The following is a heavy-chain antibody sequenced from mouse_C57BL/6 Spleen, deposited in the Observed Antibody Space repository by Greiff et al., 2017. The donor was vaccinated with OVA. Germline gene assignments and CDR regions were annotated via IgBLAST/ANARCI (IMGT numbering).Heavy chain of an antibody. D-gene: IGHD2-4*01. J-gene: IGHJ3*01. CDR1: GYTFTNYW. Sequence: VQLQQSGAELVRPGTSVKMSCKASGYTFTNYWIGWAKQRPGHGLEWIGDLYPGGGYTNYNEKFKGKATLTADKSSSTADMQFSSLRSEDSAIYYCARGYDYDGGPWFAYWGQGTLVTVSA. V-gene: IGHV1-63*01. CDR2: LYPGGGYT. CDR3: ARGYDYDGGPWFAY.